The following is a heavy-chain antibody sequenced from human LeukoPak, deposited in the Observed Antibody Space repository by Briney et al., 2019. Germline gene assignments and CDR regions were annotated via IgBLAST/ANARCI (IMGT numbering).Heavy chain of an antibody. V-gene: IGHV3-7*01. Sequence: GGSLRLSCAASGLTLSAYWGNWVRQAPGEGLEWVANIEQDGSEKNYVDSVKGRFTISRDNGENSLYLQMNSLRVEDTGVYYCVGGIGWLPDYWGQGTLVTVSS. CDR3: VGGIGWLPDY. CDR2: IEQDGSEK. J-gene: IGHJ4*02. D-gene: IGHD6-19*01. CDR1: GLTLSAYW.